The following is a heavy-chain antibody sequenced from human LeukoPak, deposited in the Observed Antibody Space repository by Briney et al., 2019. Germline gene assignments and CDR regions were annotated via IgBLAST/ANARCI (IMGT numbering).Heavy chain of an antibody. CDR3: TRNGDSSSVVD. J-gene: IGHJ4*02. D-gene: IGHD4-17*01. CDR1: GGSISSGNW. Sequence: SETLSLTCAVSGGSISSGNWWSWIRQTPGKGLEWIGEIYHNGNTVYNPPLKSRVTISVDNSKNQFSLKLTSVTAADTAVYYCTRNGDSSSVVDWGQGTLVTVSP. CDR2: IYHNGNT. V-gene: IGHV4-4*02.